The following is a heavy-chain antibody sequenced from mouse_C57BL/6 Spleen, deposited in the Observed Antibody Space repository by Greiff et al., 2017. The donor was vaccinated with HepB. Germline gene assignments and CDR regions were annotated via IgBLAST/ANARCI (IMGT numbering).Heavy chain of an antibody. CDR3: AISGYSYYYAMDY. D-gene: IGHD2-3*01. CDR1: GYTFTSYW. J-gene: IGHJ4*01. Sequence: QVHVKQPGAELVKPGASVKVSCKASGYTFTSYWMHWVKQRPGQGLEWIGRIHPSDSDTNYNQKFKGKATLTVDKSSSTAYMQLSSLTSEDSAVYYCAISGYSYYYAMDYWGQGTSVTVSS. V-gene: IGHV1-74*01. CDR2: IHPSDSDT.